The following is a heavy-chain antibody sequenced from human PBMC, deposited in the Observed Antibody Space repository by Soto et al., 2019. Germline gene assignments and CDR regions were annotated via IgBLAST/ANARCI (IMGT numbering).Heavy chain of an antibody. CDR1: GFTFSAYD. J-gene: IGHJ6*02. V-gene: IGHV3-13*05. CDR3: ARAYSGRLPRRADYYFAMDV. Sequence: GGSLTLSXAASGFTFSAYDMHWVRQTTGKGLEWVSAIGAADDPYYLGSVKGRFTISRENAKNSLYLQMNSLRAEDTAVYYCARAYSGRLPRRADYYFAMDVWGQGTTVTVSS. D-gene: IGHD2-15*01. CDR2: IGAADDP.